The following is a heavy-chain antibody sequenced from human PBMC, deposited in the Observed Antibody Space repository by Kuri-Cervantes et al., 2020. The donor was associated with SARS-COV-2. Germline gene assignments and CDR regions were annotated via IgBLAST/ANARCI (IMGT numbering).Heavy chain of an antibody. D-gene: IGHD2-2*02. CDR2: IYYSGST. V-gene: IGHV4-59*01. CDR1: GGSISSYY. Sequence: GSLRLSCTVSGGSISSYYWSWIRQPPGKGLEWIGYIYYSGSTNYNPSLKSRVTISVDTSKNQFSLKLSSVTAADTAVYYCARDFVVVPAAIGFDYWGQGTLVTVSS. CDR3: ARDFVVVPAAIGFDY. J-gene: IGHJ4*02.